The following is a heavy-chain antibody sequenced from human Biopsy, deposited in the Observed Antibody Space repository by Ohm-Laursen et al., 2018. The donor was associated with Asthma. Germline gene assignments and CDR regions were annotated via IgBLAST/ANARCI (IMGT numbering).Heavy chain of an antibody. CDR1: GFSFSNFA. Sequence: SLRLSCSASGFSFSNFAIHWVRQAPGKGLEWVGVISKDASTQDYADSVKGRFTMARDNSKNTLDLQMNSLREEDTAMYYCVRDGTDDAFDIWGQGTVVSVSS. CDR2: ISKDASTQ. J-gene: IGHJ3*02. D-gene: IGHD1-1*01. CDR3: VRDGTDDAFDI. V-gene: IGHV3-30*06.